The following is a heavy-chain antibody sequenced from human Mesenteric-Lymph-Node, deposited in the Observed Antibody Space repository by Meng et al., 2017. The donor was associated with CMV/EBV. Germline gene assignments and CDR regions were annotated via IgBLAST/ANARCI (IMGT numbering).Heavy chain of an antibody. J-gene: IGHJ4*02. V-gene: IGHV2-5*02. Sequence: CTFSGFSLSTTGVGVFWIRQPPGQALEWLALIYWDGDRYYNPSLKSRLTITKDTSKNQVVLTMTNMDPVDTATYYCAHRTATAYLDYWGQGTLVTVSS. CDR3: AHRTATAYLDY. D-gene: IGHD2-21*02. CDR2: IYWDGDR. CDR1: GFSLSTTGVG.